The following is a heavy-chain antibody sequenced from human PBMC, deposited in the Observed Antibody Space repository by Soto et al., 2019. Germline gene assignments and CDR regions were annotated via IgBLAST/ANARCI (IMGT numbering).Heavy chain of an antibody. J-gene: IGHJ6*03. Sequence: ASVKVSCKVSGYTLTELSMHWVRQAPGKGLEWMGGFDPEDGETIYALNFQGRVTMTEDTSTDTAYMELSSLRSEDTAVYYCATVLPRPGAFQYYYYYYMDVWGKGTTVTVSS. V-gene: IGHV1-24*01. CDR1: GYTLTELS. CDR2: FDPEDGET. D-gene: IGHD1-26*01. CDR3: ATVLPRPGAFQYYYYYYMDV.